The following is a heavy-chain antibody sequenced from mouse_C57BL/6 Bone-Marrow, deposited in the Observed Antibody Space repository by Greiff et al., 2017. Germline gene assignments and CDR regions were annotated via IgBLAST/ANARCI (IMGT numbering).Heavy chain of an antibody. CDR1: GYSITSGYD. CDR3: ARGGSDGYYPYD. Sequence: VQLKESGPGMVKPSQSLSLTCTVTGYSITSGYDWHWIRHFPGNKLEWMGYISYSGSTNYNPSLKSRISITHDTSKNHFFLKLNSVTTEDTATYYCARGGSDGYYPYDWGQGTTLTVSS. J-gene: IGHJ2*01. D-gene: IGHD2-3*01. CDR2: ISYSGST. V-gene: IGHV3-1*01.